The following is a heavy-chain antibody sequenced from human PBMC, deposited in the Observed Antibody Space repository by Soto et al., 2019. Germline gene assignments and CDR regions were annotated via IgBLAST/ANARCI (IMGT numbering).Heavy chain of an antibody. CDR2: ISAYNGQS. D-gene: IGHD1-20*01. CDR1: APIFPNYG. CDR3: GRDPPIIGTLRGAPLMAV. J-gene: IGHJ6*02. V-gene: IGHV1-18*04. Sequence: GASVKVSCKAPAPIFPNYGFSWVRQAPGHAPEWMGWISAYNGQSKYSPKLQGRVSLTTGTATSTVYMELRSRRSDETAVYYCGRDPPIIGTLRGAPLMAVWGQGTTVTVS.